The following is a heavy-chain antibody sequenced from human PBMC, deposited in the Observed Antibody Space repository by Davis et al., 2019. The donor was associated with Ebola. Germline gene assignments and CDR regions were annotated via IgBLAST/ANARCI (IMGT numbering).Heavy chain of an antibody. Sequence: SETLSLTCAVYGGSFSGYYWSWIRQPPGKGLEWIGSVYHNGRTNYRPSLKSRVTISLDTSKNQFSLKMTSVTAADTAIYYCARDFVHWGQGTLVTVSS. CDR1: GGSFSGYY. J-gene: IGHJ5*02. CDR3: ARDFVH. CDR2: VYHNGRT. V-gene: IGHV4-34*01.